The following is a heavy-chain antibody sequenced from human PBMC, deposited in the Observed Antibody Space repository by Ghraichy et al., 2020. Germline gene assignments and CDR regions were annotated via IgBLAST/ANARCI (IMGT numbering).Heavy chain of an antibody. D-gene: IGHD3-10*01. CDR2: IKQDGSEK. V-gene: IGHV3-7*03. CDR3: AREIFYSGSYYGKWFDP. J-gene: IGHJ5*02. Sequence: GGSLRLSCAASGFTFSNYWMNWVRQAPGKGLEWVANIKQDGSEKSYVDPVKGRFTISRDNAKNSLYLQMNSLRAEDSAVYYCAREIFYSGSYYGKWFDPWGQGTLVTVSS. CDR1: GFTFSNYW.